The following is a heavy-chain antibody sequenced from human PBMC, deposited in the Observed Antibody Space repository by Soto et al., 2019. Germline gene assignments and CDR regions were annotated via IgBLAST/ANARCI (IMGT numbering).Heavy chain of an antibody. V-gene: IGHV4-59*01. J-gene: IGHJ6*03. Sequence: SETLSLTCTVSGGSISSYYWSWIRQPPGKGLEWIGYIYYSGSTNYNPSLKSRVTISVDTSKNQFSLKLSSVTAADTAVYYCARVYGDYDVDYMDVWGKGTTVTVSS. CDR3: ARVYGDYDVDYMDV. CDR1: GGSISSYY. CDR2: IYYSGST. D-gene: IGHD4-17*01.